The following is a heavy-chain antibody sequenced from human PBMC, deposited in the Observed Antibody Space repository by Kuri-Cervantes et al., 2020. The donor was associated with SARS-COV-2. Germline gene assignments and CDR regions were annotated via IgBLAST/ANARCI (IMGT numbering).Heavy chain of an antibody. D-gene: IGHD4-11*01. J-gene: IGHJ1*01. V-gene: IGHV3-49*04. CDR1: GFTFGDYA. CDR2: IRSKAYGGTT. Sequence: GESLKISCTASGFTFGDYAMSWVRQAPGKGLEWVGFIRSKAYGGTTEYAASVKGRFTISRDDSKSIAYLQMNSLRAEDTAVYYCAKFDRYSNYVGYFQHWGQGTLVTVSS. CDR3: AKFDRYSNYVGYFQH.